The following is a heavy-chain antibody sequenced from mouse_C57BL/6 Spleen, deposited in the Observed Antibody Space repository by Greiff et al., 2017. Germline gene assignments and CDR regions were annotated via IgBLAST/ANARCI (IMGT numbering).Heavy chain of an antibody. V-gene: IGHV5-17*01. Sequence: EVKLMESGGGLVKPGGSLKLSCAASGFTFSDYGMHWVRQAPEKGLEWVAYISSGSSTIYYADTVKGRFTLSRDNAKNTLFLQLTSLRSEDTAMYNCARAGSSPLKGMDYWGQGTSVTVSS. CDR1: GFTFSDYG. D-gene: IGHD1-1*01. J-gene: IGHJ4*01. CDR3: ARAGSSPLKGMDY. CDR2: ISSGSSTI.